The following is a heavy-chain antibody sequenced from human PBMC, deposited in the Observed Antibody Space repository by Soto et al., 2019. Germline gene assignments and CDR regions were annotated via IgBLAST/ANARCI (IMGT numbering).Heavy chain of an antibody. J-gene: IGHJ4*02. CDR2: INEDGSEY. CDR1: GFTFSAYW. V-gene: IGHV3-7*01. CDR3: ARTGDGHHDFLDY. D-gene: IGHD1-1*01. Sequence: DLEESGGGLVQPGGSLRLSCAASGFTFSAYWVNWVRQAPGKGLEWVANINEDGSEYNDVASVKGRFTISRDNAKNSLFLQMNALRVEDTAVYYCARTGDGHHDFLDYWGQGILVSVSS.